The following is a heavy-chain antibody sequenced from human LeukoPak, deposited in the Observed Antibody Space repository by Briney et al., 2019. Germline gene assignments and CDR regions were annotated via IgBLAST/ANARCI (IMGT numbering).Heavy chain of an antibody. V-gene: IGHV3-23*01. J-gene: IGHJ3*02. CDR3: ARPSGSYYYDAFDI. CDR1: GFTFSNYA. Sequence: GGSLRLSCAASGFTFSNYAMSWVRQVPGKGLEWVSAIDGSGGSTYYADSVKGRFTISRDNAKKTLYLQMNSLRAEDTAVYYCARPSGSYYYDAFDIWGQGTMVTVSS. CDR2: IDGSGGST. D-gene: IGHD3-10*01.